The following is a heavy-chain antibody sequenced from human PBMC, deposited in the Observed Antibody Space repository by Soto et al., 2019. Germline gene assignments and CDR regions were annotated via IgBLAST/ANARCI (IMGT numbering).Heavy chain of an antibody. V-gene: IGHV1-69*13. CDR3: ARGEVPRVAVRGVIITSNYYYYYYVMDV. Sequence: APVKVSCKASGRTFSSYAISWVRQAPGQGLEWMGGIIPIFGTADYAQKFQGRVTITADESTSTAYMELSSLRSEDTAVYYCARGEVPRVAVRGVIITSNYYYYYYVMDVWGQGTTVTVSS. CDR2: IIPIFGTA. D-gene: IGHD3-10*01. J-gene: IGHJ6*02. CDR1: GRTFSSYA.